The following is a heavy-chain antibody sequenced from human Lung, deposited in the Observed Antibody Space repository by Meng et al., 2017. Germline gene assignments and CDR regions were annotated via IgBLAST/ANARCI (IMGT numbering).Heavy chain of an antibody. V-gene: IGHV3-74*03. CDR2: IRGDGGSI. J-gene: IGHJ4*02. CDR3: ARESGYFEY. CDR1: GFTFRSYW. Sequence: VERVGSGGGPVQPGGSLRLSCAASGFTFRSYWMHWVRQAPGKGLVWVSRIRGDGGSIVYADSVKGRFTISRDNAKNTLFLQMNSLRAEDTAVYYCARESGYFEYWGQGILVTVSS.